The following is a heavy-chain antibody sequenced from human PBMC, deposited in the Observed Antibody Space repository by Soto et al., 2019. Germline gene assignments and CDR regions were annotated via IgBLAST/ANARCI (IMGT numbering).Heavy chain of an antibody. J-gene: IGHJ5*02. D-gene: IGHD2-2*01. CDR3: ARVPDR. CDR2: IYYSGST. CDR1: GGSISSYY. V-gene: IGHV4-59*12. Sequence: SQTLSVICTVVGGSISSYYWSWIRQPPGKGLEWIGYIYYSGSTNYNPSLKSRVTISVDRSKNQFSLKLSSVTAADTAVYYCARVPDRWGQGTLVTVSS.